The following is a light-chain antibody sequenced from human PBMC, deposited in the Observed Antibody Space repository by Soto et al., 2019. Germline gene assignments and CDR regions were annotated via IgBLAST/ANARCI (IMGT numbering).Light chain of an antibody. CDR3: QHYGSSVFT. CDR2: GAS. Sequence: EIVLTQSPGTLSLSPGERATLSCRASESVSSSYLAWYQQKPGQAPRLLIYGASNRATGIPDRFSGSESGTDFTLTISRLEPEDFAVYYCQHYGSSVFTFGPGTKVDVK. CDR1: ESVSSSY. J-gene: IGKJ3*01. V-gene: IGKV3-20*01.